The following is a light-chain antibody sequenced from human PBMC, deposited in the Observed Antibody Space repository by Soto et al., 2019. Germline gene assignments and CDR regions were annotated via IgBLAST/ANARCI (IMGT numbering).Light chain of an antibody. J-gene: IGLJ2*01. CDR2: GNT. CDR3: HSYDSSLSVGV. Sequence: QAVVTQPPSVSGAPGQRVTIACTGSSSNIGADYDVHWYQHLPGKAPQLVIYGNTYRPSGVPDRFSASKSGTSASLAITGLQAEDEAVYYCHSYDSSLSVGVFGGGTKVTVL. CDR1: SSNIGADYD. V-gene: IGLV1-40*01.